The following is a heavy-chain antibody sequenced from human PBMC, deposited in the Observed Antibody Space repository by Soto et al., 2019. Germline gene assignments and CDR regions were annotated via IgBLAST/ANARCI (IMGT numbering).Heavy chain of an antibody. V-gene: IGHV4-34*01. CDR1: GGSFSGYY. Sequence: SETLSLTCAVYGGSFSGYYWSWICQPPGKGLEWIGEINHSGSTNYNPSLKSRVTISVDTSKNQFSLKLSSVTAADTAVYYCARGLTYYDFWSGYYPFDYWGQGTLVTVSS. CDR3: ARGLTYYDFWSGYYPFDY. J-gene: IGHJ4*02. D-gene: IGHD3-3*01. CDR2: INHSGST.